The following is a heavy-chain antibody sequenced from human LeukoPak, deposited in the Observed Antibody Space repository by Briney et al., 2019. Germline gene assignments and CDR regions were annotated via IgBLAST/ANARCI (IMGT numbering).Heavy chain of an antibody. CDR3: ARSEGTVTTH. Sequence: SETLSLTCTVSGGSISSYYWSWIRQPPGKGLEWIGYIYYSGSTNYNPSLKSRVTISVDTSKNQFSLELSSVAAADTAVYYCARSEGTVTTHWGQGTLVTVSS. CDR2: IYYSGST. CDR1: GGSISSYY. D-gene: IGHD4-17*01. V-gene: IGHV4-59*01. J-gene: IGHJ4*02.